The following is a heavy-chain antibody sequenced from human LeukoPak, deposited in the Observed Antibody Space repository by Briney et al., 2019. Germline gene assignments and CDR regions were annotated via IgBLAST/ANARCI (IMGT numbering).Heavy chain of an antibody. Sequence: SVKVSCKASGGTFSSYAISWVRQAPGQGLEWMGGIIPIFGTANYAQKFQGRVTITADESTSTAYMELSSLRSEDTAVYYCARGFLEWLLQFYYYYGMDVWGQGTTVTVSS. CDR3: ARGFLEWLLQFYYYYGMDV. CDR1: GGTFSSYA. V-gene: IGHV1-69*13. J-gene: IGHJ6*02. D-gene: IGHD3-3*01. CDR2: IIPIFGTA.